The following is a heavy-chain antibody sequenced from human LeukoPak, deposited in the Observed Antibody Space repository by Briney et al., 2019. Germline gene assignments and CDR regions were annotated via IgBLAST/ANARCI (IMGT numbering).Heavy chain of an antibody. V-gene: IGHV3-23*01. Sequence: GGSLRLSCAASGFTFSSYGMSWVRQAPGKGLEWVSAISGSGGSTYYADSVKGRFTISRDNSKNTLYLQMNSLRAEDTAVYYCAKLWDYYDSSGYLFIGAFDIWGQGTMVTVSS. CDR1: GFTFSSYG. CDR2: ISGSGGST. D-gene: IGHD3-22*01. J-gene: IGHJ3*02. CDR3: AKLWDYYDSSGYLFIGAFDI.